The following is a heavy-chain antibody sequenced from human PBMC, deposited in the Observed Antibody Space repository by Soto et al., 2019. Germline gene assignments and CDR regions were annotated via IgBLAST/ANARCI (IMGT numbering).Heavy chain of an antibody. V-gene: IGHV4-59*01. D-gene: IGHD2-2*02. Sequence: PSETLSLTCTVSGGSISSYYWSWIRQPPGKGLEWIGYIYYSGSTNYNPSLKSRVTISVDTSKNQFSLKLSSVTAADTAVYYCARRHCSSTSCHNNFDYWGQGTLVTVSS. CDR3: ARRHCSSTSCHNNFDY. CDR2: IYYSGST. CDR1: GGSISSYY. J-gene: IGHJ4*02.